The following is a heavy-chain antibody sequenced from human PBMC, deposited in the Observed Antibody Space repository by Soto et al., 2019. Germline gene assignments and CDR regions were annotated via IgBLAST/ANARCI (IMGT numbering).Heavy chain of an antibody. V-gene: IGHV3-30-3*01. CDR1: GFTFSSYA. J-gene: IGHJ4*02. D-gene: IGHD2-2*01. Sequence: GGSLRLSCAASGFTFSSYAMHWVRQAPGKGLEWVAIISYDVSNKYYADSVKGRFTISRDNSKNTLYLHMNSLRAEDTAVYYCATGTSSLTRFDYWGQGTLVTVSS. CDR2: ISYDVSNK. CDR3: ATGTSSLTRFDY.